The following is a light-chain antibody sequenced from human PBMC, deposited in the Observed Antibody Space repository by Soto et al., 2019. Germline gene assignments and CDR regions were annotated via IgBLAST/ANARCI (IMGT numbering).Light chain of an antibody. J-gene: IGLJ1*01. V-gene: IGLV2-14*01. Sequence: QSVLTQPASVSGSPGQSITISCVGTSSDIGDYNYVSWYQQHPGKVLKVIIYDVSNRPSGVFYRFSATKSGNTASLTISGLQAEDEADYYCCSYTRSGTLIFGTGTKVTVL. CDR3: CSYTRSGTLI. CDR1: SSDIGDYNY. CDR2: DVS.